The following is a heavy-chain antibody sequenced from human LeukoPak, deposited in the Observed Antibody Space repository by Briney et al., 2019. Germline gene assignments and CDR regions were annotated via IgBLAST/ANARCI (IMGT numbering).Heavy chain of an antibody. CDR1: GGSISSGGYY. V-gene: IGHV4-31*03. CDR3: ARVKQGYCSGGSCYSMAFDI. Sequence: PSETLSLTCTVSGGSISSGGYYWSWIRQHPGKGLEWIGYIYYSGSTYYNPSLKSRVTISVDTSKNQFSLKLSSVTAADTAVYYCARVKQGYCSGGSCYSMAFDIWGQGRWSPSLQ. D-gene: IGHD2-15*01. CDR2: IYYSGST. J-gene: IGHJ3*02.